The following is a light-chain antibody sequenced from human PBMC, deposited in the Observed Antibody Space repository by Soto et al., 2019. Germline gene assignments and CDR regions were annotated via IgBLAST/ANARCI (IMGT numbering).Light chain of an antibody. V-gene: IGKV3D-20*01. J-gene: IGKJ5*01. CDR3: RQYGRSSIT. CDR2: DAS. Sequence: EIVLTQSPATLSLSPGERAILSCGASQIVSGDYLAWYQQKPGLAPRLLIYDASTRATGIPDRFSGSGSGTDFTLTITRLEPEDFAVYYCRQYGRSSITFGQGTRLETK. CDR1: QIVSGDY.